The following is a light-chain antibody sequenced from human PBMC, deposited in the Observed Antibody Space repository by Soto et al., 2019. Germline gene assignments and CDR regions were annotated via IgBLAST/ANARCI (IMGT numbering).Light chain of an antibody. CDR3: QHYDAWRT. CDR1: QSVSSN. V-gene: IGKV3-15*01. CDR2: GAS. J-gene: IGKJ1*01. Sequence: EIVMTQSPATLSVSPGERATLSCRAGQSVSSNLAWDQQKPGQAPRLLIYGASSRAAGVPDRFTGSGSGSEVTLTISSLQSEDFAVYYCQHYDAWRTLGQGTKVEIK.